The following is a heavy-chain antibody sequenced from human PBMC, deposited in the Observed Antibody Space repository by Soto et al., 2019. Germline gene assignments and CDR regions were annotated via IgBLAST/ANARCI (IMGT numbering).Heavy chain of an antibody. V-gene: IGHV2-5*02. CDR1: GFSLSTYGVG. D-gene: IGHD1-26*01. CDR2: IYWDDDK. Sequence: QVTLKESGPTLVKPTQTLTLTCTFSGFSLSTYGVGVAWIRQPPGRALEWLALIYWDDDKRYSPSLKRRLTLTINITDNRAGLTKRSRDPVDPARYYCGRRFKDSVSSYCYFDLWGRGTLVTVSA. CDR3: GRRFKDSVSSYCYFDL. J-gene: IGHJ2*01.